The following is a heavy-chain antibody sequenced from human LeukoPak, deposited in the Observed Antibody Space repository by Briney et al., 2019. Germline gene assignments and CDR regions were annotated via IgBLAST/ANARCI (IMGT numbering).Heavy chain of an antibody. Sequence: SETLSLTCTVSGGSISSYYWSWIRKPPGKGLEWIGYIYTSGSTNYNPSLKSRVTISVDTSKNQFSLKLSSVTAADTAVYYCARGAYGSIDYWGQGTLVTVSS. V-gene: IGHV4-4*09. CDR3: ARGAYGSIDY. D-gene: IGHD1-26*01. J-gene: IGHJ4*02. CDR2: IYTSGST. CDR1: GGSISSYY.